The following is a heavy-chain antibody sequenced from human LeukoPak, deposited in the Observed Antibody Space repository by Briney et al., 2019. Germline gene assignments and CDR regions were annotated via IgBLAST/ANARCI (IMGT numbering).Heavy chain of an antibody. CDR1: GFNFNSYG. Sequence: GGSLRLSCAASGFNFNSYGMHWVRQAPGKGLEWVALIWYDGSNKYYTDSVKGRFIISRDNSKNTLYLQMNSLRAEDTAVYYCAREGSRGNSQFDYWGQGTLVTVSS. CDR2: IWYDGSNK. J-gene: IGHJ4*02. CDR3: AREGSRGNSQFDY. V-gene: IGHV3-33*01. D-gene: IGHD2/OR15-2a*01.